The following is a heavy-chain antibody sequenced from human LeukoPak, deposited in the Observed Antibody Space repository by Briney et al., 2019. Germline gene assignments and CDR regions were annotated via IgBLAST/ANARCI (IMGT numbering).Heavy chain of an antibody. V-gene: IGHV3-21*01. CDR1: GFTFSSYS. CDR3: ARATTYDILTGFSDY. CDR2: ISSSSSYI. J-gene: IGHJ4*02. D-gene: IGHD3-9*01. Sequence: GGSLRLSCAASGFTFSSYSMNWVRQAPGKGLEWVSSISSSSSYIYYADSVKGRFTISRDNAKNSLYLQMNSLRAEDTAVYYCARATTYDILTGFSDYWGQGTLVTVSS.